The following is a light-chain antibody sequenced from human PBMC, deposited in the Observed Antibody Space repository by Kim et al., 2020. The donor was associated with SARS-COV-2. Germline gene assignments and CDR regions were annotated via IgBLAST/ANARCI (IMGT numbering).Light chain of an antibody. Sequence: LSPGESVTLSCKTSQSVSRSSLAWYQQKPGQAPRLLIYGVSTRATGISDRFSGSGSGTDFTLTISRLEPEDFAVYYCQQYGSSPYSFGQGTKLEI. CDR2: GVS. V-gene: IGKV3-20*01. J-gene: IGKJ2*03. CDR3: QQYGSSPYS. CDR1: QSVSRSS.